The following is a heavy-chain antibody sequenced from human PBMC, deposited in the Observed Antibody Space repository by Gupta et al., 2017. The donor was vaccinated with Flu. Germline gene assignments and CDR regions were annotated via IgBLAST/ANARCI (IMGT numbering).Heavy chain of an antibody. V-gene: IGHV1-69*05. CDR1: GSTYSCQG. J-gene: IGHJ2*01. CDR3: AREFPVGAATHFYFDL. Sequence: QVQLVQSGTEVKKPGSSVKVSCKTSGSTYSCQGLSWVQEAPGPGLEWMGGIVPVFGTARYAQKFQGRVTVTTDESTSTAYMEMTSLRSEDTAVYFCAREFPVGAATHFYFDLWGRGTLVTVSS. D-gene: IGHD1-26*01. CDR2: IVPVFGTA.